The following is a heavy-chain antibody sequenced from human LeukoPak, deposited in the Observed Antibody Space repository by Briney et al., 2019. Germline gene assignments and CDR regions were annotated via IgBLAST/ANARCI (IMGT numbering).Heavy chain of an antibody. CDR3: ARWSSSPRQWDY. CDR2: INSDGSST. D-gene: IGHD2-8*01. V-gene: IGHV3-74*01. Sequence: GGSLRLSCAASGFTFSSYWMHWVRQAPGKGLVWVSRINSDGSSTSYADSVKGRFTISRGNAKNTLYLQMNSLSAEDTAVYYCARWSSSPRQWDYWGQGTLVTVSS. J-gene: IGHJ4*02. CDR1: GFTFSSYW.